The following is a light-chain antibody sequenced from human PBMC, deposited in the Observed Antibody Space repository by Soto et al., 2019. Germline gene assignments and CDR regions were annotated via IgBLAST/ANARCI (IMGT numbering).Light chain of an antibody. CDR3: FSYAGSSRV. Sequence: QSASVSGSPGQSITISCTGTSSDVGSYNLVSWYQQHPGKAPKLMIYEGSKRPSGVSNRFSGSKSGNTASLTISGLQAEDEADYYCFSYAGSSRVFGGGTKVTVL. V-gene: IGLV2-23*01. CDR2: EGS. CDR1: SSDVGSYNL. J-gene: IGLJ3*02.